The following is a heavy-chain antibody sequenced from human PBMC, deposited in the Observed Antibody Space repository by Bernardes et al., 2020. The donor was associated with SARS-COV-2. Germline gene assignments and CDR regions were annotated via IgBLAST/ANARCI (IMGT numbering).Heavy chain of an antibody. CDR3: ARSESGSSVFQI. Sequence: LSLTCAVSGGSISSPNWWSWVRQSPGKGLEWIGEIYHGGTTNYNPSLKSRVTISVDTSKNQFSLNVNSMTAADTALYYCARSESGSSVFQIWGRGTLVTVSS. V-gene: IGHV4-4*02. CDR1: GGSISSPNW. D-gene: IGHD3-10*01. J-gene: IGHJ2*01. CDR2: IYHGGTT.